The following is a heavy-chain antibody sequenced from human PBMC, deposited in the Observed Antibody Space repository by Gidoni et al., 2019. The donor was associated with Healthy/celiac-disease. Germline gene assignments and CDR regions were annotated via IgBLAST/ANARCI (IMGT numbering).Heavy chain of an antibody. CDR3: ARVIAAAVGSYYYYYMDV. J-gene: IGHJ6*03. CDR2: INSDGSST. CDR1: GFPFSSYW. Sequence: EVQLVESGGGLVQPGGSLRLSCAASGFPFSSYWMHWVRQAPGKGLVWVSRINSDGSSTSYADSVKGRFTISRDNAKNTLYLQMNSLRAEDTAVYYCARVIAAAVGSYYYYYMDVWGKGTTVTVSS. V-gene: IGHV3-74*01. D-gene: IGHD6-13*01.